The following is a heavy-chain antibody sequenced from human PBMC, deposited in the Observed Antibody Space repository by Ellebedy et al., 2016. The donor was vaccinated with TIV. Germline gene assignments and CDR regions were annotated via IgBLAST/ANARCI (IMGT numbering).Heavy chain of an antibody. CDR2: IDSDGSRT. CDR1: GFPFSSYW. V-gene: IGHV3-74*01. J-gene: IGHJ4*02. Sequence: GESLKISCAASGFPFSSYWMHWVRQAPGKGLEWVSRIDSDGSRTSYADTVRGRFNIPRDNAKNKLYLQMNSLRAEDTAVYYCARGATYESSGADYWGQGTLVTVSS. D-gene: IGHD3-22*01. CDR3: ARGATYESSGADY.